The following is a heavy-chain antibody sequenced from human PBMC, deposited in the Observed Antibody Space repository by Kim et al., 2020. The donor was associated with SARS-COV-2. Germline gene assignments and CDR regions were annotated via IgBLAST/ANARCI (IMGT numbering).Heavy chain of an antibody. CDR3: ARGVLGRIQLGY. D-gene: IGHD5-18*01. V-gene: IGHV4-34*01. Sequence: NTNPSLKSRVTISVDTSKNQFPLKLSSVTAADTAVYYCARGVLGRIQLGYWGQGTLVTVSS. J-gene: IGHJ4*02.